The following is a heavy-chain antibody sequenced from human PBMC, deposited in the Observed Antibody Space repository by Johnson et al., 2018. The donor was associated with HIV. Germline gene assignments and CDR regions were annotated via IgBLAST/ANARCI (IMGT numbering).Heavy chain of an antibody. D-gene: IGHD4-11*01. V-gene: IGHV3-23*04. CDR3: AKDRHYTTFNAFDI. CDR1: GFTFSSYG. CDR2: ISGSGYSI. Sequence: VQLVESGGGVVQPGGSQRLSCAASGFTFSSYGMHWVRQAPGKGLEWVSGISGSGYSIGYADSVKGRFTISRDNSKNTMYLQMNSLTGEDTAVYYCAKDRHYTTFNAFDIWGQGTTVTVSS. J-gene: IGHJ3*02.